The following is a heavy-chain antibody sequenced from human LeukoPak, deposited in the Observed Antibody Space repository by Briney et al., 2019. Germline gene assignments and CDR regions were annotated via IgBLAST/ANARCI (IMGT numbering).Heavy chain of an antibody. V-gene: IGHV4-4*07. CDR1: GGSISSYY. D-gene: IGHD1-26*01. CDR2: IYTSGNT. CDR3: ARVLVGASYYYYYMDV. J-gene: IGHJ6*03. Sequence: SETLSLTCTVSGGSISSYYWSWIRQPAGKGLEWIGRIYTSGNTNYNPSLNSRVITSVDKSKNQFSLKLSSVTAADPAVYYCARVLVGASYYYYYMDVWGKGTTVTVSS.